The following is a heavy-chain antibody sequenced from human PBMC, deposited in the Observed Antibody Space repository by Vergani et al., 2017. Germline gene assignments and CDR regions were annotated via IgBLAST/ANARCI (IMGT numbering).Heavy chain of an antibody. J-gene: IGHJ5*02. CDR1: NDSVSNTFYY. Sequence: QVQLQESGPGLVKPSETLSLTCTVSNDSVSNTFYYWGWIRQTPGKGLEWIGSIYYSGSTYYNPSLESRVTMSVDTSKSQFSLKLSSVTPADTAVYYCTRHWAMVAANNWFDPWGQGTLVTVSS. CDR2: IYYSGST. D-gene: IGHD2-15*01. CDR3: TRHWAMVAANNWFDP. V-gene: IGHV4-39*01.